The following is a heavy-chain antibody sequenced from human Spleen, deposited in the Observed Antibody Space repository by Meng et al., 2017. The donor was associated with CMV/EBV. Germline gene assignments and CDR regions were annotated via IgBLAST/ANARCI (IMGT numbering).Heavy chain of an antibody. J-gene: IGHJ4*02. Sequence: GGSLRLSCAASGFTFGSFGMNWVRQAPGKGLEWVSSISSTNSFIYYADSVKGRFTISRDNAKNSLYLQMTSLRAEDTAVYYCAKDTWERAVASTSLDYWGQGTLVTVSS. CDR2: ISSTNSFI. V-gene: IGHV3-21*01. CDR3: AKDTWERAVASTSLDY. CDR1: GFTFGSFG. D-gene: IGHD6-19*01.